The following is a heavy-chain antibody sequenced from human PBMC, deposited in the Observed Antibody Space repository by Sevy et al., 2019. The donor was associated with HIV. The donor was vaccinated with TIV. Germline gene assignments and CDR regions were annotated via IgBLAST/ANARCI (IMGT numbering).Heavy chain of an antibody. D-gene: IGHD4-4*01. CDR2: MFYRGST. Sequence: SETLSLTCTVSGDSVSSDNYYWSWIRQPPGKGLEWIGYMFYRGSTNYNPSLKSRVTISVDTSKTQFSLKLNSVTAAATAVYYCARLSAVSRSYNFDYWGQGTLVTVSS. J-gene: IGHJ4*02. V-gene: IGHV4-61*01. CDR3: ARLSAVSRSYNFDY. CDR1: GDSVSSDNYY.